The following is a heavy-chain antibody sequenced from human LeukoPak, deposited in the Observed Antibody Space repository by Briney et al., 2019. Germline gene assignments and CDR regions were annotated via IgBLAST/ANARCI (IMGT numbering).Heavy chain of an antibody. D-gene: IGHD2-15*01. Sequence: PSETLSLTCTVSGGSISSYYWSWIRQPPGKGLEWIGYIYYSGSTNYNPSLKSRVTISVDTSKNQFSLKLSSVTAADTAVYYCARVRYCSGGSCYSLAFDIWGQGTMVTVSS. CDR2: IYYSGST. CDR3: ARVRYCSGGSCYSLAFDI. J-gene: IGHJ3*02. V-gene: IGHV4-59*01. CDR1: GGSISSYY.